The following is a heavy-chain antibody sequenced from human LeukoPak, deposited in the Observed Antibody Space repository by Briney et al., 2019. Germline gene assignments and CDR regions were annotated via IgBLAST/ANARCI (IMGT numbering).Heavy chain of an antibody. D-gene: IGHD5-12*01. Sequence: AASVKVSCKVSGYTLTELSMHWVRQAPGKGLEWMGGFDPEDGETIYAQKFQGRVTMTEDTSTDTAYMELRSLRSDDTAVYYCARDTPRMVATFPFDYWGQGTLVTVSS. CDR2: FDPEDGET. CDR3: ARDTPRMVATFPFDY. CDR1: GYTLTELS. J-gene: IGHJ4*02. V-gene: IGHV1-24*01.